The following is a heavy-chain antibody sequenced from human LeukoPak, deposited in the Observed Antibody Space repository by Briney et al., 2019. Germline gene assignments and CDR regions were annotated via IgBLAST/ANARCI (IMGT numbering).Heavy chain of an antibody. V-gene: IGHV1-46*01. D-gene: IGHD3-3*01. CDR3: ARSQGLWSGYSADAFDI. J-gene: IGHJ3*02. CDR1: GYTFTSYY. Sequence: ASVKVSCKASGYTFTSYYMHWVRQAPGQGLEWMGIINPSGGSTRYAQKFQGRVTMTRDTSTSTVYMELSSLRSEDTAVYYCARSQGLWSGYSADAFDIWGQGTMVTVSS. CDR2: INPSGGST.